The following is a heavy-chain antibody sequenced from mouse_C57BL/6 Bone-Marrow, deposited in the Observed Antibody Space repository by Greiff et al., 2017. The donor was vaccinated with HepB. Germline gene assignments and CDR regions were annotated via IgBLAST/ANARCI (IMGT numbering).Heavy chain of an antibody. D-gene: IGHD4-1*01. CDR1: GFTFSSYA. Sequence: EVKLVESGGGLVKPGGSLKLSCAASGFTFSSYAMSWVRQTPEKRLEWVATISDGGSYTYYPDNVKGRVTISRDNAKNNLYLQMSHLKAEDTDIYYCARDLTGTDYWGQGTTLTVSS. V-gene: IGHV5-4*01. CDR3: ARDLTGTDY. CDR2: ISDGGSYT. J-gene: IGHJ2*01.